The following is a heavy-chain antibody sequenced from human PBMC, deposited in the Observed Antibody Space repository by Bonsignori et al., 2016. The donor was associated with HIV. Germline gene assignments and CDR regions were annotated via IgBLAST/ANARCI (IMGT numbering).Heavy chain of an antibody. J-gene: IGHJ4*02. Sequence: WVRQAPGQGLEWMGWISAYNGNTNYAQKLQGRVTMTADTSTSTAYMELRSLRSDDTAVYYCARDGGYSSGWARVDYWGQGTLVTVSS. V-gene: IGHV1-18*01. CDR3: ARDGGYSSGWARVDY. CDR2: ISAYNGNT. D-gene: IGHD6-19*01.